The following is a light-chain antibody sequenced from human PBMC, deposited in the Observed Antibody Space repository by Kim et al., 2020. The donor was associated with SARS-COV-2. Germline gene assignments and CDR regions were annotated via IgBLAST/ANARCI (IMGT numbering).Light chain of an antibody. CDR3: SAWDSSLNVWV. Sequence: QAGLTQPPSVSKGLGQTVTLTCTGNNNNVGNQGAAWLQQHQGHPPKLLSYRNNNRPSGISERFSASRSGDTASLTITGLQPEDETDYYCSAWDSSLNVWVFGGGTQLTVL. V-gene: IGLV10-54*04. J-gene: IGLJ3*02. CDR1: NNNVGNQG. CDR2: RNN.